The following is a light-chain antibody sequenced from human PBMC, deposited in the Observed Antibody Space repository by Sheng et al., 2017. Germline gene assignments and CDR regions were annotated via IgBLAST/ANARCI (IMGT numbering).Light chain of an antibody. CDR3: QAWDGSAAYVV. V-gene: IGLV3-1*01. CDR2: QHK. J-gene: IGLJ2*01. Sequence: SYELTQPPSVSVSPGQTASITCSGDKLGDKFASWYQHKAGQSPILVIYQHKKRPSGIPERFSGSNSGDTATLTITGTQAVDEADYYCQAWDGSAAYVVFGGGTKLTVL. CDR1: KLGDKF.